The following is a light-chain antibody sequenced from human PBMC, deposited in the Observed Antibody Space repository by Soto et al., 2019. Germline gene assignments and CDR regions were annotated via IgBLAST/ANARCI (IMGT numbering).Light chain of an antibody. Sequence: TQSQAILSVSPVERATLSCRASQSVGINVAWYQQKPGQAPRRLIYGASTRATGSPDRFSASGSATEFTLTISSLLSEDFAVYYCQQYNDWPRTFGQGTKVDI. V-gene: IGKV3-15*01. CDR3: QQYNDWPRT. J-gene: IGKJ1*01. CDR2: GAS. CDR1: QSVGIN.